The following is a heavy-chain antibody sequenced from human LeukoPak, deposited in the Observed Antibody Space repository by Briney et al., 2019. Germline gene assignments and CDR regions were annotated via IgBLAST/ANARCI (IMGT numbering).Heavy chain of an antibody. CDR1: RFSLSRYW. CDR2: PHADGSEM. Sequence: ARSLRLSSAASRFSLSRYWMTWVRQAPGKGLEWVARPHADGSEMNYVDSLKGRFTISRDNAKNSLYLQVNSMRVEDTAVYYCARGGYIFDYLGQGTLVTVSS. D-gene: IGHD5-12*01. J-gene: IGHJ4*02. V-gene: IGHV3-7*01. CDR3: ARGGYIFDY.